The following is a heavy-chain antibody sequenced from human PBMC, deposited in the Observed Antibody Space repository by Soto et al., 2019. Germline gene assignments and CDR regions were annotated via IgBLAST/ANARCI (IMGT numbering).Heavy chain of an antibody. J-gene: IGHJ4*02. D-gene: IGHD6-13*01. CDR3: EKDQEYSSRWVRIRGVNFDY. Sequence: EVQLLESGGGLVQPGGSLRLSCAASGFTFSSYAMSWVRQAPGKGLEWVSAISGSGGSTYYADSVKGRFTISRDNSKNRLYLQMNSLRAEDTAVYYCEKDQEYSSRWVRIRGVNFDYWGQGTLVTVSS. CDR2: ISGSGGST. CDR1: GFTFSSYA. V-gene: IGHV3-23*01.